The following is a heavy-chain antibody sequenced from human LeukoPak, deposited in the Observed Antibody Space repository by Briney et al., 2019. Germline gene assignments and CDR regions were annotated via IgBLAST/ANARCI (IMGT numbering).Heavy chain of an antibody. V-gene: IGHV6-1*01. CDR3: AREARDPYYYYYYMDV. J-gene: IGHJ6*03. CDR1: GDSVSSNSAA. Sequence: SQTLSLTCAISGDSVSSNSAAWNWIRQSPSRGLECLGRTYYRSKWYNDYAVSVKSRIIINPDTSKNQFSLQLNSVTPEDTAVYYCAREARDPYYYYYYMDVWGEGTTVTVSS. CDR2: TYYRSKWYN.